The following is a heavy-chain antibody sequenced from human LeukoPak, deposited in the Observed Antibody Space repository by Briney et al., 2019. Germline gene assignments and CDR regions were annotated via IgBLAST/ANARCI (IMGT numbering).Heavy chain of an antibody. D-gene: IGHD6-19*01. CDR3: AKDGGWLYYFDY. CDR2: ISSSGGDA. J-gene: IGHJ4*02. Sequence: GGSLRLSCGASGFTFSSFAMNWVRQAPGKGLEWVSAISSSGGDAYYADSVKGRLTISRDNSKNTLYLQVNSLRAEDTAIYYCAKDGGWLYYFDYWGQGTLVTVSS. CDR1: GFTFSSFA. V-gene: IGHV3-23*01.